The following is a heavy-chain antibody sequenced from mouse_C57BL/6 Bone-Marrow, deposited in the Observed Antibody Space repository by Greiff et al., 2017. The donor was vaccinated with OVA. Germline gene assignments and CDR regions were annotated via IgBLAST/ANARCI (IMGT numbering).Heavy chain of an antibody. Sequence: EVQRVESGGGLVQPGGSLKLSCAASGFTFSDYYMYWVRQTPETRLEWVAYISNGGGSTYYPDTVKGRFTISRDNAKNTLYLQMSRLKSEDTAMYYCARSIYYGNLAYWGQGTLVTVSA. V-gene: IGHV5-12*01. CDR1: GFTFSDYY. J-gene: IGHJ3*01. CDR2: ISNGGGST. CDR3: ARSIYYGNLAY. D-gene: IGHD2-1*01.